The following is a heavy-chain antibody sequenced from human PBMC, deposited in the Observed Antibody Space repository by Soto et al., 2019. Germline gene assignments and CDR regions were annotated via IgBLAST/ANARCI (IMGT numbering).Heavy chain of an antibody. V-gene: IGHV4-59*06. CDR2: IYYSGST. CDR1: GGSISSHY. D-gene: IGHD3-9*01. CDR3: ARAKYNKDYDILTGYYDVLDYFDY. J-gene: IGHJ4*02. Sequence: SETLSLTCTVSGGSISSHYWSWIRQHPGKGLEWIGYIYYSGSTYYNPSLKSRVTISVDTSKNQFSLKLSSVTAADTAVYYCARAKYNKDYDILTGYYDVLDYFDYWGQGTLVTVSS.